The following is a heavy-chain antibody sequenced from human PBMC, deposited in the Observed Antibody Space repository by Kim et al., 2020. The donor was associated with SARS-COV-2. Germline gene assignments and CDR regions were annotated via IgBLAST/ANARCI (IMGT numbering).Heavy chain of an antibody. J-gene: IGHJ2*01. D-gene: IGHD6-19*01. V-gene: IGHV3-23*01. CDR3: AKDWEQWLVSYWYFDL. Sequence: GGSLRLSCAASGFTFSSYAMSWVRQAPGKGLEWVSAISGSGGSTYYADSVKGRFTISRDNSKNTLYLQMNSLRAEDTAVYYCAKDWEQWLVSYWYFDLWGRGTLVTVSS. CDR1: GFTFSSYA. CDR2: ISGSGGST.